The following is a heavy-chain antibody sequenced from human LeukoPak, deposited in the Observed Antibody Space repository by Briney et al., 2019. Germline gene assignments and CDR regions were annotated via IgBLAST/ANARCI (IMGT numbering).Heavy chain of an antibody. D-gene: IGHD3-10*01. V-gene: IGHV4-34*01. CDR2: INHSGST. CDR1: GGSFSGYY. CDR3: ARGRIVGSGNFNY. Sequence: SESLSLTCAVYGGSFSGYYWSWIRQPPGKGLEWIGEINHSGSTNYNPSLKSRVTISVDTSKNQFSLKLSSVTAADTAVYYCARGRIVGSGNFNYWGQGTLVTVSS. J-gene: IGHJ4*02.